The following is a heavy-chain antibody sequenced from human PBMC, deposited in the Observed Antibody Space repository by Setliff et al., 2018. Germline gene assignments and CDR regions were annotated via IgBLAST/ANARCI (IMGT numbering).Heavy chain of an antibody. V-gene: IGHV3-48*04. Sequence: PGGSLRLSCAASGFTFSIYSMNWLRQAPGKGLEWVSYITSSGDTMNYADSVKGRFTISRDNAKNSLHLQMNSLRAEDTAVYYCARGHTSMAPWGQGTLVTVSS. D-gene: IGHD5-18*01. CDR3: ARGHTSMAP. CDR1: GFTFSIYS. J-gene: IGHJ5*02. CDR2: ITSSGDTM.